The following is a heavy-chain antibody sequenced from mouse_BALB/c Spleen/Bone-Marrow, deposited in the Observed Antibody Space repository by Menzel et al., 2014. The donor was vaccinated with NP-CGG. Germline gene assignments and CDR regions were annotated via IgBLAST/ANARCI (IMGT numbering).Heavy chain of an antibody. V-gene: IGHV6-6*02. CDR1: GFTFSNYW. J-gene: IGHJ4*01. Sequence: DVQLVESGGGLVQPGGSMKPSCVASGFTFSNYWMNWVRQSPEKGLEWVAEIRLKSNNYATHYAESVKGRFTISRDDSKSSVYLQMNNLRAEDTGIYYCTRGIYYGNYYAMDYWGQGTSVTVSS. D-gene: IGHD2-1*01. CDR2: IRLKSNNYAT. CDR3: TRGIYYGNYYAMDY.